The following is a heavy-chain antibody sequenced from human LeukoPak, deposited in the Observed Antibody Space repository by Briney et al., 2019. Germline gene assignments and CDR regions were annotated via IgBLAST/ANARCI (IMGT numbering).Heavy chain of an antibody. V-gene: IGHV3-64*02. CDR1: GFTFSSYA. Sequence: PGRSLRLSCAASGFTFSSYAMHWVRQAPGKGLEYVSAISSNGGSTYYADSVKGRFTISRDNSKNTLYLQMGSLRAEDMAVYYCARDYSSGWLDYWGQGTLVTVSS. J-gene: IGHJ4*02. CDR3: ARDYSSGWLDY. CDR2: ISSNGGST. D-gene: IGHD6-19*01.